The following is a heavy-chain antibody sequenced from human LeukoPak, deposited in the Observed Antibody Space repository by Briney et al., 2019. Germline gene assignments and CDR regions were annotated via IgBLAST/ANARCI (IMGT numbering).Heavy chain of an antibody. CDR1: GSSTSSYY. D-gene: IGHD3-10*01. CDR3: ARVGQPPLHYYYYYMDV. Sequence: PSETLSLTRTVSGSSTSSYYWSWIRQPPGKGLEWIGYIYYSGSTNYNPSLKSRVTISVDTSKNQFSLKLSSVTAADTAVYYCARVGQPPLHYYYYYMDVWGKGTTVTVSS. J-gene: IGHJ6*03. CDR2: IYYSGST. V-gene: IGHV4-59*01.